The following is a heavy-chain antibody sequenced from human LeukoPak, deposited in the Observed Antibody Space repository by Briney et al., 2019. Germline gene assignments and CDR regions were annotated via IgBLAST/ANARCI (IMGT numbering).Heavy chain of an antibody. D-gene: IGHD6-19*01. CDR3: AKVSVAGTRYYYGMDV. Sequence: GGSLRLSCAASGFTFSSYGMHWVRQAPGKGLEWVAVISYDGSNKYYADSVKGRFTISRDNSKNTLYLQINSLRAEDTAVYYCAKVSVAGTRYYYGMDVWGQGTTVTVSS. CDR2: ISYDGSNK. CDR1: GFTFSSYG. V-gene: IGHV3-30*18. J-gene: IGHJ6*02.